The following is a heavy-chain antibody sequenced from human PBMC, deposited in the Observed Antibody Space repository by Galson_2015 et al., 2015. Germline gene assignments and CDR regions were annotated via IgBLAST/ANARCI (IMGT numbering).Heavy chain of an antibody. CDR2: INTNTGNT. D-gene: IGHD3-10*01. J-gene: IGHJ6*03. CDR1: GYTFTSYA. CDR3: AGGHPPTLRELLCGYYYMDV. Sequence: SVKVSCKASGYTFTSYAMNWVRQAPGQGLEWMGWINTNTGNTTYAQGFTGRFVFSWDTSVSTAYLQISSLKAEDTAVYYCAGGHPPTLRELLCGYYYMDVWGKGTPVTVSS. V-gene: IGHV7-4-1*02.